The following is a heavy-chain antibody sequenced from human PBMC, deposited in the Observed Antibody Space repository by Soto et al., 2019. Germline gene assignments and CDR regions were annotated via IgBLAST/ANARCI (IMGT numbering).Heavy chain of an antibody. Sequence: QVQLVESGGGVVQPGRALRLSCSASGFTFSDYGMHWVRQAPGKGLEWVAVIWYDGSTKHYTDSVKGRFTISRDNSKNTLYLHINSLRVEETAVYYCARVEFGGYLDYWGQGTLVIVSS. V-gene: IGHV3-33*01. D-gene: IGHD3-10*01. CDR3: ARVEFGGYLDY. CDR2: IWYDGSTK. J-gene: IGHJ4*02. CDR1: GFTFSDYG.